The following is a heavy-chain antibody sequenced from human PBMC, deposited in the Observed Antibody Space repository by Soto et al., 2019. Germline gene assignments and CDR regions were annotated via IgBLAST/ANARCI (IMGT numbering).Heavy chain of an antibody. Sequence: GGSLRLSCAASGFTFSSYAMSWVRQAPGKGLEWVSAISGSGVSTYYADSVKGRFTISRDDSKNTLYLQMNSLRAEDTAVYYCAKDSTPSAYYDGMDVWGQGTPFTVFS. V-gene: IGHV3-23*01. CDR2: ISGSGVST. CDR3: AKDSTPSAYYDGMDV. D-gene: IGHD2-2*01. CDR1: GFTFSSYA. J-gene: IGHJ6*01.